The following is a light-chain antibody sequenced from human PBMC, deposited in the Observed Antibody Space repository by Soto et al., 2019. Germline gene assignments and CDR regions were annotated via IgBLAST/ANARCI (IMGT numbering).Light chain of an antibody. CDR2: GAS. CDR3: QQYGSSPPYT. J-gene: IGKJ2*01. Sequence: EIVLTQSPGTLSLSPGERATLSCRASQSVSRSYLAWYQQKPGQAPRLLIYGASSRATGVPDRFSASGSGTDFTLTISRLEPEDFAMYYCQQYGSSPPYTFGQETKLEIK. CDR1: QSVSRSY. V-gene: IGKV3-20*01.